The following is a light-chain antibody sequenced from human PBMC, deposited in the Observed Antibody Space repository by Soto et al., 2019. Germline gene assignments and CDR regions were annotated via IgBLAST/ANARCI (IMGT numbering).Light chain of an antibody. V-gene: IGKV1D-12*01. Sequence: DIQMTQSPSSVSASVGDRVTITCRASQDISRWLAWYQQKPGKAPKLPIYVASSLQSGVPSRFSGSGSGTDFTLTISSLQPEDFATYYCQHAQSFPPTFGGGTKVEMK. CDR2: VAS. CDR3: QHAQSFPPT. CDR1: QDISRW. J-gene: IGKJ4*01.